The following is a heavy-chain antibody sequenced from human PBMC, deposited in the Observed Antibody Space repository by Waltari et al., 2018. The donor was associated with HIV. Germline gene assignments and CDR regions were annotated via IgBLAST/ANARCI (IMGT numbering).Heavy chain of an antibody. J-gene: IGHJ6*02. D-gene: IGHD6-6*01. CDR3: ARGGSSSLVNHIYLGLDV. V-gene: IGHV4-59*01. CDR2: INDSGST. CDR1: GDSISNYY. Sequence: QVQLQESGPGLVRPSETLSLICTVSGDSISNYYWNWIRQPPGKGLEWIGFINDSGSTNSTPSLKSRVSMSVDTSKNQLSLHLSSVTAADTAVYYCARGGSSSLVNHIYLGLDVWGQGTTVTVSS.